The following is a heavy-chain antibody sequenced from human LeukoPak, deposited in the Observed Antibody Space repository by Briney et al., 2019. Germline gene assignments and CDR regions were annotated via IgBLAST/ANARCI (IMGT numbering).Heavy chain of an antibody. D-gene: IGHD6-19*01. V-gene: IGHV3-30-3*01. CDR1: GFTFSTYA. CDR3: ARGGYRSGWYLPVDY. J-gene: IGHJ4*02. Sequence: GGSLRLSCAASGFTFSTYAMHWVRQAPGKGLEWVAVISYDGTNKHYADSVKGRFTISRDKSKNTLYLQMNSLRAEDTAVYYCARGGYRSGWYLPVDYWGQGTLVTVSS. CDR2: ISYDGTNK.